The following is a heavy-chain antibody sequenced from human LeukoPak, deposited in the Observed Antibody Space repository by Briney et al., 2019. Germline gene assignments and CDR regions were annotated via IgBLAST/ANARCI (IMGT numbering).Heavy chain of an antibody. CDR3: AKDLVRSVGCSSTSCYTGYFQH. D-gene: IGHD2-2*02. CDR2: INTDGSST. V-gene: IGHV3-74*01. J-gene: IGHJ1*01. Sequence: PGGSLRLSCAASGFTFSSYWMHWVRQAPGKGLVWVSRINTDGSSTSYADSVKGRFTISRDNAKNTLYLQMNSLRAEDTAVYYCAKDLVRSVGCSSTSCYTGYFQHWGQGTLVTVSS. CDR1: GFTFSSYW.